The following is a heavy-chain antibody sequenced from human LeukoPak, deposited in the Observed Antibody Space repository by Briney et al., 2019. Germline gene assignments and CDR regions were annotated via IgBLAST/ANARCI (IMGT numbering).Heavy chain of an antibody. CDR1: GGPFSGYY. CDR2: INHSGSA. CDR3: ARARGDYYDSSGYYSAFDY. J-gene: IGHJ4*02. Sequence: SETLSLICAVYGGPFSGYYWSWVRQPPGKGLEWIGEINHSGSANYNPSLKSRVTISVDMSKNQFSLKLSSVTAADTAVYYCARARGDYYDSSGYYSAFDYWGQGTLVTVSS. D-gene: IGHD3-22*01. V-gene: IGHV4-34*01.